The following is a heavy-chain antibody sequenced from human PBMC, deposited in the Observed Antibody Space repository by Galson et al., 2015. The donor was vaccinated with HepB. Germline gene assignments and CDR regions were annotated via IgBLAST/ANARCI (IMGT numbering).Heavy chain of an antibody. Sequence: SVKVSCKASGYTFTGYYMHWVRQAPGQGLEWMGWINPNSGGTNYAQKFQGRVTMTRDTSISTACMELSKLRSDDTAVYYCARGITMVRGEYFDYWGQGTLVTVSS. V-gene: IGHV1-2*02. D-gene: IGHD3-10*01. J-gene: IGHJ4*02. CDR2: INPNSGGT. CDR3: ARGITMVRGEYFDY. CDR1: GYTFTGYY.